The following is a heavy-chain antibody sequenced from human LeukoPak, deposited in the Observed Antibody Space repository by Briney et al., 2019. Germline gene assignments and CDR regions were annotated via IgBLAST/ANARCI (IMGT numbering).Heavy chain of an antibody. V-gene: IGHV4-34*01. CDR1: GGSFSDYY. Sequence: WETLSLTCAVYGGSFSDYYWHWIRQPPGKGLEWIGDINHSGNSSYNPSLKSRVTISVDTSKNHFSLMLSSVTAADTAVYYCARGIAAVAIRYFDHWGQGTLVTVSS. CDR3: ARGIAAVAIRYFDH. J-gene: IGHJ4*02. D-gene: IGHD6-13*01. CDR2: INHSGNS.